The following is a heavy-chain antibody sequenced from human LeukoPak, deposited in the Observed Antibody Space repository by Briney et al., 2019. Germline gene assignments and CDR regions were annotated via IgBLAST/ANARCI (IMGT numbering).Heavy chain of an antibody. V-gene: IGHV3-30*04. D-gene: IGHD5-24*01. CDR3: ARVARWLERGEFDY. CDR2: ISYDGSNK. J-gene: IGHJ4*02. Sequence: PGGSLRLSCAASGFTFSSYAMHWVRQAPGKGLEWVAVISYDGSNKYYADSVKGRFTISRDNSKNTLYLQMNSLRAEDTAVYYCARVARWLERGEFDYWGQGTLVTVSS. CDR1: GFTFSSYA.